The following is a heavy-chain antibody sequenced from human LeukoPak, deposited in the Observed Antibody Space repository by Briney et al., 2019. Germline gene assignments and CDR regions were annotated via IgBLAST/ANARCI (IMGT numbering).Heavy chain of an antibody. Sequence: SLTPSCTPSRLPFSSYRIYSPRHPQTNRHEWVTSILYDGRKKYSAHSVKPRFTISIDNSKNTLYLQMNSLRAADTAVYYCAKELTTQLSLELDYWGQGTLVTVSS. J-gene: IGHJ4*02. D-gene: IGHD5-18*01. CDR3: AKELTTQLSLELDY. V-gene: IGHV3-30*18. CDR1: RLPFSSYR. CDR2: ILYDGRKK.